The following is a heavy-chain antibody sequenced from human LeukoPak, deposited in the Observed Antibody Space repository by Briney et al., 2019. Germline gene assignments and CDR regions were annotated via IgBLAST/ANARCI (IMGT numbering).Heavy chain of an antibody. CDR2: ISGSGGST. CDR1: GFTFSSYA. Sequence: GGSLRLSCAASGFTFSSYAMSWVRQAPGKGLEWVSAISGSGGSTYYADSVKGRFTISRDNSKYTLYLQMNSLRAEDTAVYYCAKSPQLYSGSSSFDYWGQGTLVTVSS. J-gene: IGHJ4*02. V-gene: IGHV3-23*01. CDR3: AKSPQLYSGSSSFDY. D-gene: IGHD1-26*01.